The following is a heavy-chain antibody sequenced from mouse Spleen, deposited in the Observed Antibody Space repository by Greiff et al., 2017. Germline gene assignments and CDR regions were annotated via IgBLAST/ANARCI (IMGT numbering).Heavy chain of an antibody. D-gene: IGHD2-1*01. CDR1: GFTFSSYA. Sequence: EVKLMESGGGLVKLGGSLKLSCAASGFTFSSYAMSWVRQTPEKRLEWVATISSGGGNTYYPDSVKGRFTISRDNAKNTLYLQMSSLKSEDTAMYYCAKDGNYEGWFAYWGQGTLVTVSA. J-gene: IGHJ3*01. CDR3: AKDGNYEGWFAY. V-gene: IGHV5-9*04. CDR2: ISSGGGNT.